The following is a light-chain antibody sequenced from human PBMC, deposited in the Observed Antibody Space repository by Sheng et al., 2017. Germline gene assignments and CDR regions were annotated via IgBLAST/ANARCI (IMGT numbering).Light chain of an antibody. CDR2: KAS. CDR3: QQRSNWPPLIT. V-gene: IGKV1-5*03. J-gene: IGKJ5*01. Sequence: DIQMTQSPSTLSASVGDRVTITCRASQSISSWLAWYQQKPGKAPKLLIYKASSLESGVPSRFSGSGSGTEFTLTISSLQPDDFAVYYCQQRSNWPPLITFGQGTRLEIK. CDR1: QSISSW.